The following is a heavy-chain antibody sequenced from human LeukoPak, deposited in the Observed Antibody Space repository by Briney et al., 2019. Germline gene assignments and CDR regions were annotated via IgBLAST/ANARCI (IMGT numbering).Heavy chain of an antibody. J-gene: IGHJ4*02. D-gene: IGHD3-10*01. V-gene: IGHV3-48*01. CDR1: GFTFSSYS. Sequence: PGGSLRLSCAASGFTFSSYSMNWVRQAPGKGLEWVSYISSSSSTIYYADSVKGRFTISRDNAKNSLYLQMNSLRAEDTAVYYCARGPLYYYGSGSNHFDYWGQGTLVTVSS. CDR3: ARGPLYYYGSGSNHFDY. CDR2: ISSSSSTI.